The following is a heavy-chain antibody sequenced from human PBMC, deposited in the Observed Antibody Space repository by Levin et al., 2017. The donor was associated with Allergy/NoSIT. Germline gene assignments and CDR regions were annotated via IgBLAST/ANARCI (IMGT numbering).Heavy chain of an antibody. V-gene: IGHV3-30*03. Sequence: PGESLKISCAASGFTFSSYGMHWVRQAPGKGLEWVAVISYDGSNKYYADSVKGRFTISRDNSKNTLYLQMNSLRAEDTAVYYCASLHYFDYWGQGTLVTVSS. J-gene: IGHJ4*02. CDR1: GFTFSSYG. CDR3: ASLHYFDY. CDR2: ISYDGSNK.